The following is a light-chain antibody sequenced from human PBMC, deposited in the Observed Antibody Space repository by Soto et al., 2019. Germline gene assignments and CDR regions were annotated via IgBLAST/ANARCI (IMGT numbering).Light chain of an antibody. J-gene: IGKJ1*01. V-gene: IGKV1-5*03. CDR1: QSIDRW. Sequence: DIQMTQSPATLPASLGDTVTLTCRASQSIDRWVAWYQQKPGKAPEVLIYKASTLQSGVPPRFSGSGSGTDFTLAISSLQPEDSATYYCLQDINYPWTFGQGTKVHIK. CDR2: KAS. CDR3: LQDINYPWT.